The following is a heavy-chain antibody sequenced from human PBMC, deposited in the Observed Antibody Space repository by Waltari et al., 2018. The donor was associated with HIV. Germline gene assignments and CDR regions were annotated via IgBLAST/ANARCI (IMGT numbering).Heavy chain of an antibody. CDR1: GFPLWRQC. V-gene: IGHV3-74*01. Sequence: VQLVESGGGLVQPGGSVRHSCAASGFPLWRQCMHWVRQAPGKGLLWVSCISSDGSTTNYADSVKGRLTISRDNAKNTLYLQMNSLRADDTAVYYCARENTMTYYDALDIWGQGTMVTVSS. J-gene: IGHJ3*02. CDR3: ARENTMTYYDALDI. CDR2: ISSDGSTT. D-gene: IGHD4-17*01.